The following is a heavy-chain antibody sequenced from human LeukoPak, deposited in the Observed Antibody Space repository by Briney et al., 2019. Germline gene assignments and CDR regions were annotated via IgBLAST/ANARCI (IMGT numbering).Heavy chain of an antibody. CDR1: GYTITNNW. D-gene: IGHD5-24*01. J-gene: IGHJ5*02. CDR3: ATDHSMANTAWWFDP. Sequence: ASVKVSCKASGYTITNNWMHWVRQAPGQGLEWMGVINPSGTGTSYAQKFQDRITMSRDTSTSTDYMELSSLRSEDTAFYYCATDHSMANTAWWFDPWGQGTLVTVSA. CDR2: INPSGTGT. V-gene: IGHV1-46*03.